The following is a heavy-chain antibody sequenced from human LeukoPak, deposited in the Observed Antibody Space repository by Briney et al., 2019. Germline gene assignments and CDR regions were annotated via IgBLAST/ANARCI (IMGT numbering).Heavy chain of an antibody. CDR2: ISGSGGST. J-gene: IGHJ4*02. Sequence: GGSLRLSCAASGFTFSSYAMSWVRQAPGKGPEWVSGISGSGGSTYYGASVKGRFTISRDNSKNTLYLQMNSLRAEDTAVYYCAKNLREQQLDSYFDYWGQGTLVTVSS. CDR3: AKNLREQQLDSYFDY. D-gene: IGHD6-13*01. V-gene: IGHV3-23*01. CDR1: GFTFSSYA.